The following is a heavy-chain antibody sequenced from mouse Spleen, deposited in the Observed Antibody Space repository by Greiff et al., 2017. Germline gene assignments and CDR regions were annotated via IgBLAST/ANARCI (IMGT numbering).Heavy chain of an antibody. D-gene: IGHD1-1*01. Sequence: EVQLVESGGGLVKPGGSLKLSCAASGFTFSDYYMYWVRQTPEKRLEWVATISDGGSYTYYPDSVKGRFTISRDNAKNNLYLQMSSLKSEDTAMYYCARGRVYGPFDYWGQGTTLTVSS. J-gene: IGHJ2*01. CDR2: ISDGGSYT. CDR1: GFTFSDYY. CDR3: ARGRVYGPFDY. V-gene: IGHV5-4*02.